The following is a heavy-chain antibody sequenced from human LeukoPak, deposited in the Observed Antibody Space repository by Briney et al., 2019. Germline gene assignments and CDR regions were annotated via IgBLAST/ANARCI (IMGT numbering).Heavy chain of an antibody. CDR3: AKAVAAASYYYYGMDV. CDR1: GFTFSSYG. Sequence: GRSLRLSCAASGFTFSSYGMHWVRQAPGKGLEWVAVISYDGSNKYYADSVKGRFTISRDNSKNTLYLQMNSLRAEDTAVYYCAKAVAAASYYYYGMDVWGQGTTVTVSS. J-gene: IGHJ6*02. D-gene: IGHD6-13*01. V-gene: IGHV3-30*18. CDR2: ISYDGSNK.